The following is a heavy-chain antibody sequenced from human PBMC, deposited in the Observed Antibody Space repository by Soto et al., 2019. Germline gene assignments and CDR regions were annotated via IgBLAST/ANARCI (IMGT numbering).Heavy chain of an antibody. CDR2: INPGRGST. J-gene: IGHJ4*02. CDR3: ARATGYCSSTTCYSYYFDY. Sequence: QVQLVQSGAEVKKPGASVKVSCKASGYTLTSYYIHWVRQAPGQGPEWMGIINPGRGSTSYAEKFPGRVTMTRDTSTSTVYMELSSLRSEDTAVYYCARATGYCSSTTCYSYYFDYWGQGTLVTVSS. D-gene: IGHD2-2*01. CDR1: GYTLTSYY. V-gene: IGHV1-46*01.